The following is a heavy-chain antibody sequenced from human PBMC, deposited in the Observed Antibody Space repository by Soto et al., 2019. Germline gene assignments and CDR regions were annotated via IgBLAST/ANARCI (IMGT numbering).Heavy chain of an antibody. CDR1: GGTFSSYA. CDR3: ARDAGYCSSTSCYTNWFDP. CDR2: IIPIFGTA. J-gene: IGHJ5*02. Sequence: QVQLVQSGAEVKKPGSSVKVSCKASGGTFSSYAISWVRQAPGQGLEWMGGIIPIFGTANYAQKFQGRVTITADESTSTAYVELSSLRSEDTAVYYCARDAGYCSSTSCYTNWFDPWGQGTLVTVSS. D-gene: IGHD2-2*02. V-gene: IGHV1-69*01.